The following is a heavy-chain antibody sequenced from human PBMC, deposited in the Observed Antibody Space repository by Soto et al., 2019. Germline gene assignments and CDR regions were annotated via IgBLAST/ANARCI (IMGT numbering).Heavy chain of an antibody. J-gene: IGHJ4*02. CDR3: ARDAGGDYVWGSYRSHFDY. Sequence: QVQLVQSGAEVKKPGSSVKVSCKASGGTFSSYAISWVRQAPGQGLEWMGGIIPIFGTANYAQKFQGRVTITADKSTSTAYMELRCLRSEDTGVYYCARDAGGDYVWGSYRSHFDYWGQGTLVTVSS. CDR1: GGTFSSYA. CDR2: IIPIFGTA. V-gene: IGHV1-69*06. D-gene: IGHD3-16*02.